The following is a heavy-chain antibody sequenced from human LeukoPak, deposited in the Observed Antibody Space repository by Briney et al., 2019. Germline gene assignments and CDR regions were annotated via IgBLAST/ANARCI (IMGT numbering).Heavy chain of an antibody. CDR2: IYYSGST. J-gene: IGHJ4*02. D-gene: IGHD3-22*01. CDR1: GGSISSSSYY. Sequence: SETLSLTCTVSGGSISSSSYYWGWIRQPPGKGLEWIGSIYYSGSTYYNPSLKSRVTISVDTSKNQFSLKLSSVTAADTAVCYCARGVHYYDSSSSAYWGQGTLVTVSS. V-gene: IGHV4-39*07. CDR3: ARGVHYYDSSSSAY.